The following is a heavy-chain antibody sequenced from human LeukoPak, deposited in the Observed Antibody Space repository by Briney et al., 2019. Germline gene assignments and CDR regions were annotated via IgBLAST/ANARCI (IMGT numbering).Heavy chain of an antibody. Sequence: GGSLTLSCAASGFTFSSYAMSWVRHAPEKGRGWVSAISGSGGNTYYADSVKGRLTISRDNSKNTPYLQMNSLRAEDTAVYYCAKRDITMVRGVPGSFDYWGQGTLVTVSS. D-gene: IGHD3-10*01. J-gene: IGHJ4*02. CDR2: ISGSGGNT. V-gene: IGHV3-23*01. CDR1: GFTFSSYA. CDR3: AKRDITMVRGVPGSFDY.